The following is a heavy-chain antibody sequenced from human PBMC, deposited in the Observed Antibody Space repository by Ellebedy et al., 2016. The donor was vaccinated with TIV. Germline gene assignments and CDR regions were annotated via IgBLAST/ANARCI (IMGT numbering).Heavy chain of an antibody. D-gene: IGHD6-13*01. CDR3: ARGWSGSSWYYFDL. Sequence: MPGGSLRLSCTVSGGSISSYYWSWIRQPPGKGLEWIGYTYYSGSTNYNPSLKSRVTISADTSRNQFSLELSSMTAADTAIYYCARGWSGSSWYYFDLWGQGTLVTVSS. V-gene: IGHV4-59*12. CDR1: GGSISSYY. CDR2: TYYSGST. J-gene: IGHJ4*02.